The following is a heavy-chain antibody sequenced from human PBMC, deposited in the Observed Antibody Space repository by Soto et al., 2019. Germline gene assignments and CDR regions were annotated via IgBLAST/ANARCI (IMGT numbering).Heavy chain of an antibody. CDR2: ISYDGSNK. D-gene: IGHD4-4*01. J-gene: IGHJ6*02. CDR1: GFTFSSYG. Sequence: GGSLRLSCAASGFTFSSYGMHWVRQAPGKGLEWVAVISYDGSNKYYADSVKGRFTISRDNSKNTLYLQMNSLRAEDTAVYYCVTTVTTPGGMDVWGQGTTVTVSS. CDR3: VTTVTTPGGMDV. V-gene: IGHV3-30*03.